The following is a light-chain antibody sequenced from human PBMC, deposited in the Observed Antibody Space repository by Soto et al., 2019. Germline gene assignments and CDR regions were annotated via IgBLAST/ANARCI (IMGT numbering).Light chain of an antibody. J-gene: IGLJ1*01. CDR3: QSYDSSMSGSRV. CDR2: GNS. V-gene: IGLV1-40*01. Sequence: QPVLTQPPSVSGAPGQRVTISCTGSSSNIGAGYDVHWYQQLPGTAPKLLIYGNSNRPSGVPDRFSGSKSDTSASLAITGLQADDEADYYCQSYDSSMSGSRVFGTGTK. CDR1: SSNIGAGYD.